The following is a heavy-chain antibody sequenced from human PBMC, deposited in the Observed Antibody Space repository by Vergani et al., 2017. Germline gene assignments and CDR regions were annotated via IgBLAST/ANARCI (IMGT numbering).Heavy chain of an antibody. CDR2: ISSSSSTI. D-gene: IGHD3-22*01. CDR3: ARDPNYYDSSGYPSHHAFDI. CDR1: GFTFSSYS. Sequence: EVQLVESGGGLVQPGGSLRLSCAASGFTFSSYSMNWVRQAPGKGLEWVSYISSSSSTIYYADSVKGRFTISRDNAKNSLYLKMNSLRAEDTAVYYCARDPNYYDSSGYPSHHAFDIWGQGTMVTVSS. J-gene: IGHJ3*02. V-gene: IGHV3-48*01.